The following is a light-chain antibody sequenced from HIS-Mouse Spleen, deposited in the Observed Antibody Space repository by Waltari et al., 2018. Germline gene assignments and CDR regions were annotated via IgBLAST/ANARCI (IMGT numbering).Light chain of an antibody. V-gene: IGLV2-14*01. CDR3: SSYTSSSTWV. CDR2: EVS. Sequence: QSALTQPASVSGSPGQSITISCTGTSSDVGGYNYVSWYQQHPGKAPKLMIYEVSNRTSGVSNRCSGSKSGNTAPLTISGLQAEDEADYYCSSYTSSSTWVFGGGTKLTVL. J-gene: IGLJ3*02. CDR1: SSDVGGYNY.